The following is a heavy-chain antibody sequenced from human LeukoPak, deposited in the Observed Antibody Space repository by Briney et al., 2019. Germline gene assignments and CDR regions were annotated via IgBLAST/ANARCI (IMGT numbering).Heavy chain of an antibody. CDR2: IYYSGST. CDR3: ARDPDYYDSSGSSGYFDL. D-gene: IGHD3-22*01. CDR1: GTSITNYF. V-gene: IGHV4-59*01. J-gene: IGHJ2*01. Sequence: SETLSLTCTVSGTSITNYFWNWIRQPPGKGLEWIGYIYYSGSTNYNPSLKSRVTISVDTSKNQFSLKLSSVTAADTAVYYCARDPDYYDSSGSSGYFDLWGRGTLVTVSS.